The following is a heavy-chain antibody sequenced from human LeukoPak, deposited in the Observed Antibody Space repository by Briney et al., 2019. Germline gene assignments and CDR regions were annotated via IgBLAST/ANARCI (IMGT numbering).Heavy chain of an antibody. CDR2: INIASSAA. CDR3: ARYHRCAFDY. Sequence: GRSLRLSCAASGFTFSHYSMNWVRQAPGKGLEWVSYINIASSAAYYADSVKGRFTISRDIAKNSLFLQMNSLRDEDTAVYYCARYHRCAFDYWGRGTLVTVSS. CDR1: GFTFSHYS. D-gene: IGHD1-14*01. J-gene: IGHJ4*02. V-gene: IGHV3-48*02.